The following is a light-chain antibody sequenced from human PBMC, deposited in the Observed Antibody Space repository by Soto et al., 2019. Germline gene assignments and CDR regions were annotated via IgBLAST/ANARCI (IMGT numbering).Light chain of an antibody. Sequence: QSVLTQPASVSGSPGQSITVSCTGTSSEVGGYKYVSRYQHHPGRTPKLMIYEVSNRPSGVSHRFSGSKSGNTASLTISGLQAEDEAAYYCSSYTTSSTLVFGTGTKLTVL. CDR3: SSYTTSSTLV. V-gene: IGLV2-14*01. J-gene: IGLJ1*01. CDR1: SSEVGGYKY. CDR2: EVS.